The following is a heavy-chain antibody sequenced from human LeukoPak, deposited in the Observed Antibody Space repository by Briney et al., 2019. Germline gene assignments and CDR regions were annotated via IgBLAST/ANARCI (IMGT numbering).Heavy chain of an antibody. D-gene: IGHD3-3*01. J-gene: IGHJ4*02. CDR3: AKDGYYDFWSGYSPLGY. V-gene: IGHV3-23*01. Sequence: GGSLRLSCAASGFTFSSYAMSWVRQAPGKGLEWVSAISGSGGSTYYADSEKGRFTISRDNSKNTLYLQMNSLRAEDTAVYYCAKDGYYDFWSGYSPLGYWGQGTLVTVSS. CDR1: GFTFSSYA. CDR2: ISGSGGST.